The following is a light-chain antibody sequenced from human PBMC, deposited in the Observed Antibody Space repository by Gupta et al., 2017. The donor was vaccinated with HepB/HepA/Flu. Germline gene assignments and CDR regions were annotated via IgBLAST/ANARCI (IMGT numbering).Light chain of an antibody. J-gene: IGLJ2*01. CDR2: DVS. Sequence: QSALTPPASVSGSPGHSITISCTGTSSDVGGYNYVSWYQQHPGKAPKLMIYDVSNRPSGVSNRFSGSKSGNTASLTISGLQAEDEADYYCSSYTSSSTYVVFGGGTKLTVL. V-gene: IGLV2-14*01. CDR3: SSYTSSSTYVV. CDR1: SSDVGGYNY.